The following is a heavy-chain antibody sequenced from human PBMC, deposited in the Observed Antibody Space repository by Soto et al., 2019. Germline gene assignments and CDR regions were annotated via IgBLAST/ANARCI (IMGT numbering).Heavy chain of an antibody. J-gene: IGHJ6*02. CDR1: GFTFDDYA. D-gene: IGHD6-13*01. V-gene: IGHV3-9*01. Sequence: EVQLVESGGGLVQPGRSLRLSCAASGFTFDDYAMHWVRQAPGKGLEWVSGISWNSGSIGYADSVKGRFTISRDNAKNSLYLQMNSLRAEDTALYYCAKSIAAAGTPGYYYYGMDVWGQGTTVTVSS. CDR2: ISWNSGSI. CDR3: AKSIAAAGTPGYYYYGMDV.